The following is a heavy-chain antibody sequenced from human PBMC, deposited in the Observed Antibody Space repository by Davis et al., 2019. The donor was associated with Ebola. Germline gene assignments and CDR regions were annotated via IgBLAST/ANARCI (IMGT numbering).Heavy chain of an antibody. CDR2: ISGSGATT. J-gene: IGHJ6*02. CDR1: GFTFSNYA. V-gene: IGHV3-23*01. CDR3: ATGGMDV. Sequence: GGSLRLSCAASGFTFSNYAMSWVRQAPGKGLEWVSGISGSGATTYYADSVKGRFTISRDNSKNTLYLQMNSLRAEDTAVYYCATGGMDVWGQGTTVTVSS.